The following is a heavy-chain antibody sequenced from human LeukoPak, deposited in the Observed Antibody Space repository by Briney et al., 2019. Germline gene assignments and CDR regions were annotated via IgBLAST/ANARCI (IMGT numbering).Heavy chain of an antibody. Sequence: SETLSLTCAVYGGSFSGYYWSWIRQPPGKGLEWIGEINHIGSTNYNPSLKSRVTISVDTSKNQFSLKLSSVTAADTAVYYCARGLMRSGYNYWGQGTLVTVSS. CDR1: GGSFSGYY. CDR3: ARGLMRSGYNY. D-gene: IGHD3-22*01. V-gene: IGHV4-34*01. CDR2: INHIGST. J-gene: IGHJ4*02.